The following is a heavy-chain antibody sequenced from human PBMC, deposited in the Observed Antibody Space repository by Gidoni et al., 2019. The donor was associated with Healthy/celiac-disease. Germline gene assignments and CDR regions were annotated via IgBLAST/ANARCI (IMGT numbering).Heavy chain of an antibody. CDR1: GFTFSSYS. CDR3: ASLPTAYYYYGMDV. CDR2: ISSSSSYI. D-gene: IGHD5-18*01. V-gene: IGHV3-21*01. J-gene: IGHJ6*02. Sequence: EVQLVESGGGLVKPGGSLRLSCAASGFTFSSYSMNWVRQAPGKGLEWFSSISSSSSYIYYADSVKGRFTISRDNAKNSLYLQMNSLRAEDTAVYYCASLPTAYYYYGMDVWGQGTTVTVSS.